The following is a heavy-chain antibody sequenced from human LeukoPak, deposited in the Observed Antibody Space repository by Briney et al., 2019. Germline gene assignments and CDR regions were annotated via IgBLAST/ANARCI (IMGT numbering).Heavy chain of an antibody. V-gene: IGHV4-39*01. CDR3: ARLLPLASAYYFGY. Sequence: SETLSLTCTVSGGSISGTTHYWGWIRQPPGKGLEWSGSIYYSGSTYYNPSLKSRVTISVDTSKNQFSLKLSSVTAADTAVYYCARLLPLASAYYFGYWGHGTLVTVSS. CDR1: GGSISGTTHY. CDR2: IYYSGST. J-gene: IGHJ4*01.